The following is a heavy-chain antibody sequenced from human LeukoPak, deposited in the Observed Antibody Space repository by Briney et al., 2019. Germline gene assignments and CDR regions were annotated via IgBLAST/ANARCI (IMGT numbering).Heavy chain of an antibody. D-gene: IGHD5-12*01. J-gene: IGHJ3*02. CDR3: THAYSGYLTGAFDI. Sequence: PGGSLRLSCAASGFTFSSYGMHWVRQAPGKGLEWVAVISYDGSNKYYADSVKGRFTISRDNSENTLYLQMNSLRAEDTAVYYCTHAYSGYLTGAFDIWGQGTMVTVSS. V-gene: IGHV3-30*03. CDR1: GFTFSSYG. CDR2: ISYDGSNK.